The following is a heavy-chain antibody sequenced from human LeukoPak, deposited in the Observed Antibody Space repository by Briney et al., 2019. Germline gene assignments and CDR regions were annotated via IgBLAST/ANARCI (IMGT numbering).Heavy chain of an antibody. V-gene: IGHV3-30*02. Sequence: GGSLRLSCEALGFSFRAYGLHWSGQGPGKRLEWVACTVYDGSENHYADSVRGRFTVSRDNSKNTVYLQMSNVRTEDTAVYYCAKDQAGGWGQGVLVTVSS. CDR2: TVYDGSEN. CDR3: AKDQAGG. D-gene: IGHD6-19*01. CDR1: GFSFRAYG. J-gene: IGHJ4*02.